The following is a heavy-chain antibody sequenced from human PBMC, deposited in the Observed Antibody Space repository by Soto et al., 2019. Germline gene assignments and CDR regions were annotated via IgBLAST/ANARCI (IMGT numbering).Heavy chain of an antibody. J-gene: IGHJ6*02. CDR1: GGSISSSSYY. D-gene: IGHD3-22*01. Sequence: PSETLSLTCTVSGGSISSSSYYWGWIRQPPGKGLEWMGSIYYSGSTYYNPSLKSRGTISVDTSKNQFSLKLSSVTAADTAVYYCARRLYYDSSGFEGGGMDVWGQGTTGT. CDR3: ARRLYYDSSGFEGGGMDV. V-gene: IGHV4-39*01. CDR2: IYYSGST.